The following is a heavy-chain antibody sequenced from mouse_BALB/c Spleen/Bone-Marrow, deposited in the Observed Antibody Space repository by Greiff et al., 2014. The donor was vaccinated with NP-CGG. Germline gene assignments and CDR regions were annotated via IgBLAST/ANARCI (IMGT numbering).Heavy chain of an antibody. CDR2: INPYNDGT. CDR3: ARGITTVVPYAMDY. J-gene: IGHJ4*01. Sequence: EVQRVESGPELVKPGASVKMSCKASGYTLTSYVMHWVKQKPGQGLEWIGYINPYNDGTKYNEKFKGKATLTSDKSSSTAYMELSSLTSEDSAVYYCARGITTVVPYAMDYWGQGTSVTVSS. CDR1: GYTLTSYV. V-gene: IGHV1-14*01. D-gene: IGHD1-1*01.